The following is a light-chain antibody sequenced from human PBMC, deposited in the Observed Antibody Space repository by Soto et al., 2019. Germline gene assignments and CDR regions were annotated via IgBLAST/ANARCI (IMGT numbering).Light chain of an antibody. CDR1: QSISRW. J-gene: IGKJ1*01. CDR2: DAS. Sequence: DILMTQSPSTLSASIGDRVTITCRASQSISRWVAWYQQKPGEAPKVLIWDASSLQRGVPSRFSGSGSGTEFTLTISSLQPDDFATYYCQQYNDYSTWTFGQGTKVDIK. CDR3: QQYNDYSTWT. V-gene: IGKV1-5*01.